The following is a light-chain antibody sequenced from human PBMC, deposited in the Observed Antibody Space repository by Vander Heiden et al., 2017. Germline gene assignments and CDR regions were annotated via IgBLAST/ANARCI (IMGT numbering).Light chain of an antibody. CDR1: SSNIGAGYD. V-gene: IGLV1-40*01. CDR3: QSFDTSLNGVV. Sequence: QSVLTQPPSVSGAPGQSVTISCTGSSSNIGAGYDVPWYQQLPGTAPKLLIYGNINRPSGVPDRFSGSKSGTSASLAITGLQAEDEADFYCQSFDTSLNGVVFGEGTRLTVL. J-gene: IGLJ2*01. CDR2: GNI.